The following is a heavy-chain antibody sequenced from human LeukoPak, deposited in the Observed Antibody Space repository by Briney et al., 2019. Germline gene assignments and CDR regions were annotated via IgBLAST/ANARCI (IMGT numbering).Heavy chain of an antibody. J-gene: IGHJ1*01. Sequence: GGSLRLSCVVSGFTLNRCWMNWVRQAPGKGLEWVAHINPDGRDTYYVDSVKGRFTISRDNAQNSMYLQMDSLRVEDTAVYYCTSWGDTTAEYFQRWGQGTLVTVSS. CDR3: TSWGDTTAEYFQR. CDR1: GFTLNRCW. V-gene: IGHV3-7*01. CDR2: INPDGRDT. D-gene: IGHD2-21*02.